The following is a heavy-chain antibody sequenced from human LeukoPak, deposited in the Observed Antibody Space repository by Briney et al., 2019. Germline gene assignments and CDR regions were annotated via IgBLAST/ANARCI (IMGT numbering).Heavy chain of an antibody. D-gene: IGHD2-2*01. CDR2: IYYSGST. CDR3: ARQRGSCSSTSCHNWFDP. J-gene: IGHJ5*02. CDR1: GGSISSSSYY. V-gene: IGHV4-39*01. Sequence: SETLSLTCTVSGGSISSSSYYWGWIRQPPAKGLEWIGSIYYSGSTYYNPSLKSRVTISVDTSKNQFSLKLSSVTAADTAVYYCARQRGSCSSTSCHNWFDPWGQGTLVTVSS.